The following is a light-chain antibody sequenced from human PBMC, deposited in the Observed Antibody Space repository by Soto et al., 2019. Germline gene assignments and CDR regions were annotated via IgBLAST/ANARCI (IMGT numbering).Light chain of an antibody. Sequence: QSVLTQPPSVSGAPGQRVTISCSGSSSNIGNNWVSWYQQVPGTAPKLLIYDNKSRPSGIPDRFSGSKSGTSATLGITGLQTGDEADYFCGAWDSSLSAYVFGTGTKLTVL. V-gene: IGLV1-51*01. CDR3: GAWDSSLSAYV. CDR1: SSNIGNNW. CDR2: DNK. J-gene: IGLJ1*01.